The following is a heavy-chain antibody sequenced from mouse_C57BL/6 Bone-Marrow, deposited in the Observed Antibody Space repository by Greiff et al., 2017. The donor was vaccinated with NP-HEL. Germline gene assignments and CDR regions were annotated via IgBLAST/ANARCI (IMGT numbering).Heavy chain of an antibody. V-gene: IGHV1-81*01. CDR3: ARRGLRREPWFAY. D-gene: IGHD2-4*01. CDR1: GYTFTSYG. J-gene: IGHJ3*01. Sequence: QVQLKESGAELARPGASVKLSCKASGYTFTSYGISWVKQRPGQGLEWIGEIYPRSGNTYYNEKFKGKATLTADKSSSTAYMELRSLTSEDSAVYFCARRGLRREPWFAYWGQGTLVTVSA. CDR2: IYPRSGNT.